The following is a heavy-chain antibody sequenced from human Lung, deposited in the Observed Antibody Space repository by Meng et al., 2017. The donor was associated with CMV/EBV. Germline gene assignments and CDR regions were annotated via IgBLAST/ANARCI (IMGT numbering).Heavy chain of an antibody. CDR2: ISPSGGTT. V-gene: IGHV3-23*01. J-gene: IGHJ4*02. Sequence: SXEASGFTFSSYPMNWVRRAPGKGLEWVSTISPSGGTTYYADSVKGRFTVSRDNSKNTLYLEMTSLRAEDTAIYYCAKAPSRFLKLLIQGRGWGQGTLVTVSS. CDR1: GFTFSSYP. D-gene: IGHD3-3*01. CDR3: AKAPSRFLKLLIQGRG.